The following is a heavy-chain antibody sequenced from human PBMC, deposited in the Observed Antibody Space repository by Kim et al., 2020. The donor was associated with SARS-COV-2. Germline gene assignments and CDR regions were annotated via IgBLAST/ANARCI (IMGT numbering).Heavy chain of an antibody. Sequence: GGSLRLSCAASGFTFSSYGMHWVRQAPGKGLEWVAVISYDGSNKYYADSVKGRFTISRDNSKNTLYLQMNSLRAEDTAVYYCAKANNGGRFDYWGQEPWS. CDR2: ISYDGSNK. V-gene: IGHV3-30*18. CDR3: AKANNGGRFDY. J-gene: IGHJ4*01. CDR1: GFTFSSYG. D-gene: IGHD2-8*01.